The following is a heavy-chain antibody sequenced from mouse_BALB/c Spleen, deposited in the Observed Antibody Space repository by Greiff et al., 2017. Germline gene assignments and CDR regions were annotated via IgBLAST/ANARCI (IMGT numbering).Heavy chain of an antibody. CDR1: GFAFSSYD. CDR3: ARLITTVVGYFDV. J-gene: IGHJ1*01. V-gene: IGHV5-12-1*01. CDR2: ISSGGGST. Sequence: VMLVESGGGLVKPGGSLKLSCAASGFAFSSYDMSWVRQTPEKRLEWVAYISSGGGSTYYPDTVKGRFTISRDNAKNTLYLQMSSLKSEDTAMYYCARLITTVVGYFDVWGAGTTVTVSS. D-gene: IGHD1-1*01.